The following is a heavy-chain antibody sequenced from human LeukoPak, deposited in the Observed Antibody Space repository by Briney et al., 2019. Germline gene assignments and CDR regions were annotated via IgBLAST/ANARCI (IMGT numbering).Heavy chain of an antibody. J-gene: IGHJ4*02. CDR3: AREQRYYDILTGYFDY. D-gene: IGHD3-9*01. CDR1: GGTFSSYA. Sequence: SVKVSCKASGGTFSSYAISWVRQAPGQGLEWMGRIIPILGIANYAQKFQGRVTITADKSTSTAYMELSSLRSEDTAVYYCAREQRYYDILTGYFDYWGQGTLVTVSS. V-gene: IGHV1-69*04. CDR2: IIPILGIA.